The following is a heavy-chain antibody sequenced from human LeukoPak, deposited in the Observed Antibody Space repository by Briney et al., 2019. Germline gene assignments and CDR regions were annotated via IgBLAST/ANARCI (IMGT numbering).Heavy chain of an antibody. Sequence: SETLSLTCAVYGGSFSGYYWSWIRQPPGKGLEWIGEINHSGSTNYNPSLKSRVTISVDTSKNQFSLKLSSVTAADTAAYYCARATYYYDSSGYKTSNWFDPWGQGTLVTVSS. J-gene: IGHJ5*02. CDR1: GGSFSGYY. CDR3: ARATYYYDSSGYKTSNWFDP. V-gene: IGHV4-34*01. D-gene: IGHD3-22*01. CDR2: INHSGST.